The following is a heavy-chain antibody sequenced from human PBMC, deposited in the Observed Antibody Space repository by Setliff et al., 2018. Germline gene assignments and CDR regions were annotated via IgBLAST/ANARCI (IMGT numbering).Heavy chain of an antibody. J-gene: IGHJ6*03. CDR3: ARAGEGPAALHYYYYMDV. Sequence: SETLSLTCTVSDGSLSTYYWSWIRQPPGKGLEFIGYVYYSGTANYSPSLKSRVTISVDTSKNQFSLKLSSVTAADTAVYYCARAGEGPAALHYYYYMDVWGKGTTVTVSS. CDR2: VYYSGTA. D-gene: IGHD2-2*01. V-gene: IGHV4-59*01. CDR1: DGSLSTYY.